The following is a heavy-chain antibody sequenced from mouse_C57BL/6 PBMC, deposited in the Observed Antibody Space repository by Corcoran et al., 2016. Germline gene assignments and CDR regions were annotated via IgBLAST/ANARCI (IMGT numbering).Heavy chain of an antibody. D-gene: IGHD3-2*02. CDR3: ARGSGYSFDY. J-gene: IGHJ2*01. V-gene: IGHV9-3*01. CDR2: INTYSGVP. Sequence: QIQLVQSGPELKKPGETVKMSCKASGYTFTTYGMSWVKQAPGKGLKWMGWINTYSGVPTYADDFKGRFAFSLETSASTAYLQINNLKNEDTATYFCARGSGYSFDYWGQGTTLTVSS. CDR1: GYTFTTYG.